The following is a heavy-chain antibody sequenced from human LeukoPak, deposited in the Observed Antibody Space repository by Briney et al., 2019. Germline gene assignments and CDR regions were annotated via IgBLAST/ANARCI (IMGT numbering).Heavy chain of an antibody. CDR2: IIPIFGTA. CDR3: AGKLFFEY. CDR1: GYTFTSYG. J-gene: IGHJ4*02. Sequence: ASVKVSCKASGYTFTSYGISWVRQAPGQGLEWMGGIIPIFGTANYAQKFQGRVTITADESTSTAYMELSSLRSGDTAVYYCAGKLFFEYWGQGTLVTVSS. V-gene: IGHV1-69*13.